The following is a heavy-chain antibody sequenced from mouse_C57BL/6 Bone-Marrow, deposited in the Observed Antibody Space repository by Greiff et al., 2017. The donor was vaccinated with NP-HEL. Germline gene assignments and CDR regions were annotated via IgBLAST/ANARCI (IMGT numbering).Heavy chain of an antibody. J-gene: IGHJ4*01. CDR1: GFSFNTYA. V-gene: IGHV10-1*01. CDR3: VRHGDYYGSSYDYYAMDY. CDR2: IRSKSNNYAT. D-gene: IGHD1-1*01. Sequence: EVHLVESGGGLVQPKGSLKLSCAASGFSFNTYAMNWVRQAPGKGLEWVARIRSKSNNYATYYADSVKDRFTISRDDSESMLYLQMNNVKTEDTAMYYCVRHGDYYGSSYDYYAMDYWGQGTSVTVFS.